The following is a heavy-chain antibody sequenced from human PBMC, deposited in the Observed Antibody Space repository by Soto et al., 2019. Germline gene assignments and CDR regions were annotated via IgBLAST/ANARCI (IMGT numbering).Heavy chain of an antibody. CDR3: ARQLLLEYSSGWHGWFDP. CDR2: IYYSGST. V-gene: IGHV4-39*01. Sequence: PSETLSLTCTVSGGSISSSSYYWGWIRQPPGKGLEWIGSIYYSGSTYYNPSLKSRVTISVDTSKNQFPLKLSSVTAADTAVYYCARQLLLEYSSGWHGWFDPWGQGTLVTVSS. CDR1: GGSISSSSYY. J-gene: IGHJ5*02. D-gene: IGHD6-19*01.